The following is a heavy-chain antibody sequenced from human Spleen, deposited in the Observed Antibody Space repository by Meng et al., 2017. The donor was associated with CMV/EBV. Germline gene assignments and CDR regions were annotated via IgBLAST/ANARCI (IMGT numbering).Heavy chain of an antibody. CDR1: GGSISSYY. V-gene: IGHV4-59*01. J-gene: IGHJ4*02. CDR3: ARSEYGSSSLFDY. D-gene: IGHD6-6*01. CDR2: IYYSGST. Sequence: SETLSLTCTVSGGSISSYYWSWIRQPPGKGLAWIGYIYYSGSTNYNPSLKNRVTISVDTSKNQSSLKLSSVTAADTAVYYCARSEYGSSSLFDYWGQGTLVTVSS.